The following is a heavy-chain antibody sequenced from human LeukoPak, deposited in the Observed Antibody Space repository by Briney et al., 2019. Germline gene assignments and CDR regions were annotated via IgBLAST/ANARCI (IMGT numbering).Heavy chain of an antibody. Sequence: SQTLSLTCAISGDSVSSNSAAWNWIRQSPSRGLEWLGRTYYRSKWYNDYAESVKSRVTINPHTSKNQFSLQLNSVTPEDTAVYYCARTGTTRYNYYFDYWGQGTLVTVSS. CDR1: GDSVSSNSAA. J-gene: IGHJ4*02. V-gene: IGHV6-1*01. CDR3: ARTGTTRYNYYFDY. D-gene: IGHD1-1*01. CDR2: TYYRSKWYN.